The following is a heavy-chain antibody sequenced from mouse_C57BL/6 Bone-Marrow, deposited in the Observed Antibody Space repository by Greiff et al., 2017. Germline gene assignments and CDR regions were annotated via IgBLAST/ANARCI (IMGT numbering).Heavy chain of an antibody. CDR3: SVGNYAMDC. Sequence: QVQLQQPGAELVKPGASVKMSCKASGYTFTSYWITWVKQRPGQGLEWIGDIYPGSGSTNYNAMFKSQATLTVDTSSSTAYMQLSSLTAEDSAVYYCSVGNYAMDCWGQGTSVTVSA. CDR2: IYPGSGST. J-gene: IGHJ4*01. CDR1: GYTFTSYW. V-gene: IGHV1-55*01.